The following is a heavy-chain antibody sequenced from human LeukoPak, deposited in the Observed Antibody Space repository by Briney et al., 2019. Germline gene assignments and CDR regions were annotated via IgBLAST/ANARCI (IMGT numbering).Heavy chain of an antibody. Sequence: GGSLRLSCAASGFTFSSYAMSWVRQAPGKGLEWVSGISGSGGSTYYADAVKGRFTISRDNSKNTLYLQMNSLRAEDTAAYYCAKVARSTLLYYFDYWGQGTLVTVSS. CDR3: AKVARSTLLYYFDY. CDR2: ISGSGGST. CDR1: GFTFSSYA. J-gene: IGHJ4*02. V-gene: IGHV3-23*01.